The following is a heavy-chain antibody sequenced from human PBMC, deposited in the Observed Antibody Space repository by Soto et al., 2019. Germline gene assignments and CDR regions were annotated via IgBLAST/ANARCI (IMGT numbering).Heavy chain of an antibody. CDR1: GGSISGYY. CDR2: LYYSGNT. D-gene: IGHD4-4*01. Sequence: SETLSLTCTVSGGSISGYYWSWIRQPPGKGLEWIGYLYYSGNTNYNPSLKSRVTIAVDTSKNQCSLKLSSVTAADTAVYYCARHNYSNYPFDYWGQGTLVTVSS. CDR3: ARHNYSNYPFDY. J-gene: IGHJ4*02. V-gene: IGHV4-59*08.